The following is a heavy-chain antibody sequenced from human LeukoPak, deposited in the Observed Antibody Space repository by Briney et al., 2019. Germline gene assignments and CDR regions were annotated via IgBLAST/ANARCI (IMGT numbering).Heavy chain of an antibody. CDR1: GGAISSGGYY. J-gene: IGHJ4*02. CDR2: IYYSGST. D-gene: IGHD4-17*01. Sequence: PSGTLSLTCTVSGGAISSGGYYWSCIRQHPGKGLGWIGYIYYSGSTYYNPSLKSRVTISVDTSKNQFSLKLSSVTAADTAVYYCAREGLYGDYVWSLDYWGQGTLVTVSS. V-gene: IGHV4-61*08. CDR3: AREGLYGDYVWSLDY.